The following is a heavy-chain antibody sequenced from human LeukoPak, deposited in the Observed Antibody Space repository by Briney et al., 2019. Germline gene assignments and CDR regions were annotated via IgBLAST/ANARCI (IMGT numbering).Heavy chain of an antibody. CDR2: INPSYSDI. CDR3: ARHDKGYSGYVTLDY. CDR1: GYSFTSYW. V-gene: IGHV5-51*01. D-gene: IGHD5-12*01. J-gene: IGHJ4*02. Sequence: GESLKISCKGSGYSFTSYWIGWVRQMPGKGLEWMGIINPSYSDIRYSPSFQGQVTISADKSISTAYLQWSSLKASDTAIYYCARHDKGYSGYVTLDYWGQGTLVTVSS.